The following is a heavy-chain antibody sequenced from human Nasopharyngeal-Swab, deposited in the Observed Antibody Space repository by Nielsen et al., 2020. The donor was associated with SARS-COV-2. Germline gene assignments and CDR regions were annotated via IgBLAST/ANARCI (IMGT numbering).Heavy chain of an antibody. V-gene: IGHV1-69*06. J-gene: IGHJ6*02. CDR1: VGTFSSYA. CDR3: ARDSSDSYYGMDV. CDR2: IIPIFGTA. Sequence: SVKVSCKASVGTFSSYAISWVRQAPGQGLEWMGGIIPIFGTANYAQKFQGRVTITADKSTSTAYMELSSLRSEDTAVYYCARDSSDSYYGMDVWGQGTTVTVSS.